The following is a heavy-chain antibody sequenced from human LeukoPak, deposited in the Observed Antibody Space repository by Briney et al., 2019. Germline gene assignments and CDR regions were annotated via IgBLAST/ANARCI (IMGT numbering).Heavy chain of an antibody. Sequence: GRSLRLSCAASGFTFSSYGMHWVRQAPGKGLEWVAVISYDGSNKYYADSVKGRFTISRDNSKNTLYLQMNSLRAEGTAVYYCAKDDYDNGGYWGQGTLVTVSS. D-gene: IGHD4-23*01. J-gene: IGHJ4*02. CDR2: ISYDGSNK. CDR1: GFTFSSYG. CDR3: AKDDYDNGGY. V-gene: IGHV3-30*18.